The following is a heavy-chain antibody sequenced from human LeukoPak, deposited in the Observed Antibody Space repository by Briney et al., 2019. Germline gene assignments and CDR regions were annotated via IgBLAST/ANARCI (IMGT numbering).Heavy chain of an antibody. Sequence: SETLSLTCTVSGGSISSSSYYWGWIRQPPGKGLEWIGSIYYSGSIYYNPSLKSRVTISVDTSKNQFSLKLSSVTAADTAVYYCARHRYYYDSSGYYPNWFDPWGQGTLVTVSS. J-gene: IGHJ5*02. V-gene: IGHV4-39*01. CDR1: GGSISSSSYY. D-gene: IGHD3-22*01. CDR2: IYYSGSI. CDR3: ARHRYYYDSSGYYPNWFDP.